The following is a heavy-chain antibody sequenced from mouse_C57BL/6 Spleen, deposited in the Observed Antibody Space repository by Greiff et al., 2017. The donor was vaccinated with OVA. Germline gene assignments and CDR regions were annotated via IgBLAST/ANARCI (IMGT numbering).Heavy chain of an antibody. J-gene: IGHJ1*03. CDR3: TRGISRYFDV. CDR1: GYTFTDYE. CDR2: IDPEPGGT. V-gene: IGHV1-15*01. Sequence: VQLQQSGAELVRPGASVTLSCKASGYTFTDYEMHWVKQTPVHGLEWIGAIDPEPGGTAYNQKFKGKAILTADKSSSTAYMELRSLTSEDSAVYYCTRGISRYFDVWGTGTTVTVSS.